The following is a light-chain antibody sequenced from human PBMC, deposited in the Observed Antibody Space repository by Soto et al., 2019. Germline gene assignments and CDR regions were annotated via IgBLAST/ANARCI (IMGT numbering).Light chain of an antibody. V-gene: IGLV2-11*01. CDR3: CSNAISHTWV. Sequence: QSALTQPLSVSGSPGQSVTISCTGTSSDVGGYNYVSWYQQYPGKTPKLIIFDVRKRPSGVPDRFSASKSGNTASLTISGLQAEDEAYYYCCSNAISHTWVFGGGTKLTVL. J-gene: IGLJ3*02. CDR2: DVR. CDR1: SSDVGGYNY.